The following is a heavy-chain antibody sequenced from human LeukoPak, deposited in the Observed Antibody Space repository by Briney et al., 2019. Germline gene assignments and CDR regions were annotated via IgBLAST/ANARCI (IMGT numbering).Heavy chain of an antibody. Sequence: GATVKVSCKASGYTFPGYYMHWVRQAPAQGLEWMGWLNPNSGGTNHAQKFQGRVNITRDTPIRTAHMELSRLRSDDTAVYYCAREGPYYDIPTVLVSPQFDYWGQGTLVTVSS. CDR3: AREGPYYDIPTVLVSPQFDY. J-gene: IGHJ4*02. D-gene: IGHD3-9*01. CDR1: GYTFPGYY. V-gene: IGHV1-2*02. CDR2: LNPNSGGT.